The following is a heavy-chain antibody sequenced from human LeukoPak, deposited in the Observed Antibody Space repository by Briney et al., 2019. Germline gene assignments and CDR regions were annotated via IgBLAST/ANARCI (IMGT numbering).Heavy chain of an antibody. Sequence: PSETLSLTCTVSGDSINSGGYYWSWIRQPPGKGLEWIGYIYQSGTTYYNPSLKSRVTISVDRYKNQFSLKLSSVTAADTAMYYCARDYCSTTSCSYSDYWGQGTLVTVSS. D-gene: IGHD2-2*01. CDR2: IYQSGTT. V-gene: IGHV4-30-2*01. J-gene: IGHJ4*02. CDR1: GDSINSGGYY. CDR3: ARDYCSTTSCSYSDY.